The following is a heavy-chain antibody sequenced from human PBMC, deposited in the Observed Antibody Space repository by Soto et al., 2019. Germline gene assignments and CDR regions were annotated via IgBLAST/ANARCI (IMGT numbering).Heavy chain of an antibody. CDR1: GGSISSGGYY. Sequence: SETLSLTCTVSGGSISSGGYYWSWIRQHPGKGLEWIGYIYYSGSTYYNPSLKSRVTISVDTSKNQFSLKLSSVTAADTAVYYCARGIYGVPRGAAFDIWGQGTMVT. CDR2: IYYSGST. CDR3: ARGIYGVPRGAAFDI. V-gene: IGHV4-31*03. J-gene: IGHJ3*02. D-gene: IGHD4-17*01.